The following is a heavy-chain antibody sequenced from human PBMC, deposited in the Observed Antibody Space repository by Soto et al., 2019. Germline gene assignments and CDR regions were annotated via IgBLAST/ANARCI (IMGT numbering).Heavy chain of an antibody. Sequence: SETLSLTCAVYGGSFSGYYWSWIRQPPGKGLEWIGEINHSGSTNYNPSLKSRVTISVDTSKNQFSLKLSSVTAADTAVYYCARDLDTMVRGVTPNNWFDPWCQGILVSVSS. D-gene: IGHD3-10*01. CDR1: GGSFSGYY. CDR3: ARDLDTMVRGVTPNNWFDP. CDR2: INHSGST. V-gene: IGHV4-34*01. J-gene: IGHJ5*02.